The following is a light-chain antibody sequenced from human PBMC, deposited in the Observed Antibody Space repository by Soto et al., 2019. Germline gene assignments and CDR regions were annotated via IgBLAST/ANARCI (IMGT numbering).Light chain of an antibody. V-gene: IGKV3-20*01. CDR2: GAS. CDR1: QFVSSN. J-gene: IGKJ5*01. Sequence: EIVMTQSPATLSVSPWGRATLSCRASQFVSSNLAWYQQKPGQAPRLLIYGASSRATGIPDRFSGSGSGTDFTLTISRLEPEDFAVYYCQQYGSSPITFGQGTRLEIK. CDR3: QQYGSSPIT.